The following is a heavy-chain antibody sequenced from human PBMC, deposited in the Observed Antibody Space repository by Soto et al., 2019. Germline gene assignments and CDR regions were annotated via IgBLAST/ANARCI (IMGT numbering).Heavy chain of an antibody. CDR3: AKDPYYDFWSGLHAFDI. J-gene: IGHJ3*02. CDR1: GFTFDDYA. V-gene: IGHV3-9*01. Sequence: SLRLSCAASGFTFDDYAMHWVRQAPGKGLEWVSGISWNSGSIGYADSVKGRFTISRDNAKNSLYLQMNSLRAEDTALYYCAKDPYYDFWSGLHAFDIWGQGTMVTVS. CDR2: ISWNSGSI. D-gene: IGHD3-3*01.